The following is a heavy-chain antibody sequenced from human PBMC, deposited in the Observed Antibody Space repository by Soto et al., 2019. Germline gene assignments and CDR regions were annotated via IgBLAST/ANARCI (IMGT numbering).Heavy chain of an antibody. V-gene: IGHV1-18*01. Sequence: ASVKVSCKASGYTFTSYGISWVRQAPGQGLEWMGWISAYNGNTNYAQKLQGRVTMTTDTSTSTAYMELRSLRSDDTAVYYCARDLLEPHYYYYYGMDVWGQGTTVTVSS. CDR1: GYTFTSYG. D-gene: IGHD1-1*01. J-gene: IGHJ6*02. CDR2: ISAYNGNT. CDR3: ARDLLEPHYYYYYGMDV.